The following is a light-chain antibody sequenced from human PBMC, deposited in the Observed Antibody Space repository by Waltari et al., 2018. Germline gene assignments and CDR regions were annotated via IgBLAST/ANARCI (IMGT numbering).Light chain of an antibody. Sequence: EIVLTQSPATLSLSPGESVTLSCRASQSVSRHLAWYQQRPGQAPRLLIYDASNRAPGIPARFSGSGSGTDFTLTISSLEPEDFAVYYCQQRSTWPSLTFGGETKVGIK. CDR1: QSVSRH. CDR2: DAS. J-gene: IGKJ4*01. V-gene: IGKV3-11*01. CDR3: QQRSTWPSLT.